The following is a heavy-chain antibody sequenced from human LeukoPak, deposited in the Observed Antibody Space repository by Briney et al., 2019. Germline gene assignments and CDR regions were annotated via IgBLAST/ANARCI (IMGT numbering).Heavy chain of an antibody. D-gene: IGHD1-20*01. CDR2: LTGDGGT. CDR1: GFTFTYYA. V-gene: IGHV3-23*01. CDR3: AKVKWKLIGYFDY. Sequence: GGSLRLSCAASGFTFTYYAMSWVRQAPGKGLEWVSVLTGDGGTYYADSVKGRFTNSRDDSTNTLFLQMNSLRAEDTAVYFCAKVKWKLIGYFDYWGQGTLVTVSS. J-gene: IGHJ4*02.